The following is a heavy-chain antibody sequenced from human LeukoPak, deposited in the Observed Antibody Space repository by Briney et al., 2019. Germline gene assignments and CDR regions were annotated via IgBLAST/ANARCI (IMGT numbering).Heavy chain of an antibody. D-gene: IGHD5-24*01. J-gene: IGHJ6*03. CDR2: ISSSGSTI. CDR1: GFTFSDYY. CDR3: ATEITPYYYMDV. V-gene: IGHV3-11*04. Sequence: PGGSLRLSCAASGFTFSDYYMSWIRQAPGKGLEWVSYISSSGSTIYYADSVKGRFTISRDNAKTSLYLQMNSLRAEDTAVYYCATEITPYYYMDVWGKGTTVTVSS.